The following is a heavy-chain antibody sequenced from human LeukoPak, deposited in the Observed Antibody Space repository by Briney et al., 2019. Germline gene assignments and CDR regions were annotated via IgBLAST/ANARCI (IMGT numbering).Heavy chain of an antibody. D-gene: IGHD1-26*01. CDR3: ASLRGATDN. CDR1: GFTFSSYS. J-gene: IGHJ4*02. V-gene: IGHV3-48*04. Sequence: GGSLRLSCAASGFTFSSYSMNWVRQAPGKGLEWVSYISSGSSTIYYVDSVKGRFTISRDNAKSSLYLQMNSLRAEDTAVYYCASLRGATDNWGQGTLVTVSS. CDR2: ISSGSSTI.